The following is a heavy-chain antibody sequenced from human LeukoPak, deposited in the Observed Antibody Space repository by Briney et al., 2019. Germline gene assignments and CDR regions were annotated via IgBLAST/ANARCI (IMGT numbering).Heavy chain of an antibody. CDR2: ITSDGSIT. Sequence: QPGGSLRLSCAASGFTFSSYWMHWVRQAPGKGLVWVSRITSDGSITTYADVVKGRFTISRDNAKNTVYLQMNSLRAEDTAVYYCARDVPGQLGGVDYWGQGTLVTVSS. D-gene: IGHD6-6*01. CDR3: ARDVPGQLGGVDY. V-gene: IGHV3-74*01. CDR1: GFTFSSYW. J-gene: IGHJ4*02.